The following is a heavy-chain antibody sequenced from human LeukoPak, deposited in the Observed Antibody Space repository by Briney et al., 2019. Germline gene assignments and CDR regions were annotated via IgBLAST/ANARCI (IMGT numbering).Heavy chain of an antibody. D-gene: IGHD1-14*01. Sequence: GGSLRLSCAASGFTVSSNYMSWVRQAPGKGLEWVSVIYSGGSTYYADSVKGRFTISRDNSKNTLYLQMNSLRAEDTAVYYCARTGRTPPYYFDYWGQGTLVTVSS. V-gene: IGHV3-66*01. CDR2: IYSGGST. J-gene: IGHJ4*02. CDR1: GFTVSSNY. CDR3: ARTGRTPPYYFDY.